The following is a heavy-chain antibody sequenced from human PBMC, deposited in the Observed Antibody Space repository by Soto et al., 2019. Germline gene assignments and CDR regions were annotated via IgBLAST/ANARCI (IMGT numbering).Heavy chain of an antibody. Sequence: PSETLSLTCTVSGGSISGYYWSWIRQPPGKGLEWIGYFYYSGSTSYNPSLKSRLTISVDTSKNQFSLRLTSVTAADTALYYCTKGRYLEWFLSGGGEESWGRGTLVTVSS. J-gene: IGHJ5*02. V-gene: IGHV4-59*01. CDR1: GGSISGYY. CDR2: FYYSGST. D-gene: IGHD3-3*01. CDR3: TKGRYLEWFLSGGGEES.